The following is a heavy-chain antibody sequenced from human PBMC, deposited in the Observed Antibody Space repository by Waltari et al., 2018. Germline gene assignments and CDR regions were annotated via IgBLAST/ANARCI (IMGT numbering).Heavy chain of an antibody. V-gene: IGHV3-73*01. CDR3: SGGEVTGTDF. J-gene: IGHJ4*02. CDR2: IRRQPYNYAT. Sequence: EVQVVESGGGLVQPGGSLKLSCATSGFSFSGFTIPWVRPTSGKGLEWVGRIRRQPYNYATAYSASVKGRFTISRDDSKNTAYLQMNNLMTEDTAVYYCSGGEVTGTDFWGQGTLVTVSS. CDR1: GFSFSGFT. D-gene: IGHD6-19*01.